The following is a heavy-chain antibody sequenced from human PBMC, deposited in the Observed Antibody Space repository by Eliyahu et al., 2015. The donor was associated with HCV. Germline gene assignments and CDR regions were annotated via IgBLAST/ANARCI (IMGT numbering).Heavy chain of an antibody. D-gene: IGHD3-22*01. V-gene: IGHV3-33*01. J-gene: IGHJ4*02. CDR2: IWYDGSNK. CDR1: GFTFSSYX. Sequence: QVHLVESGGSVVQPGRSLRLSCAASGFTFSSYXMHWVRQAPGKGXEWVAVIWYDGSNKYYADSVKGRFTISRDNSKNTLYLQMNSLRVEDTAVYYCARDGGLYYYDSSGHIRDGYFDYWGQGTLVTVSS. CDR3: ARDGGLYYYDSSGHIRDGYFDY.